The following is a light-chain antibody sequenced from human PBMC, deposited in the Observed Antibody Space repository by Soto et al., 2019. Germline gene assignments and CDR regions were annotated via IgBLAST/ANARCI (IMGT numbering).Light chain of an antibody. J-gene: IGKJ1*01. CDR1: QDISSY. V-gene: IGKV1-33*01. CDR3: QQYDNLPRT. Sequence: DIQMTQSPSSLSASVGDRVTITCQASQDISSYLNWYQQKPGKAPKLLIYDASNLETGVPSRFSGSGSGTDFTFTISSLQPEDIATYYCQQYDNLPRTFGQGTKVEI. CDR2: DAS.